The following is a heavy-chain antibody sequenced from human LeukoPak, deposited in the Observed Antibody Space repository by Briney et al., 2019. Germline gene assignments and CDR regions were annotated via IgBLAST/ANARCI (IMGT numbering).Heavy chain of an antibody. CDR1: GGSVSSNSYY. CDR3: AKGGTPYYYGMDV. V-gene: IGHV4-61*01. D-gene: IGHD1-26*01. CDR2: IYFTGST. Sequence: PSETLSLTCTVSGGSVSSNSYYWSWIRQPPGKGLEWIGYIYFTGSTNYNPSLKSRVTISGDTSKNQFSLKMRSVTAADTAVYYCAKGGTPYYYGMDVWGQGTTVTVSS. J-gene: IGHJ6*02.